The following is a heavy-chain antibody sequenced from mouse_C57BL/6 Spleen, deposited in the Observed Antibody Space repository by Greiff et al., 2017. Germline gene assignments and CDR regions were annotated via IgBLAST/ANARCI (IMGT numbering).Heavy chain of an antibody. CDR3: ARDDYDGDYAMDY. V-gene: IGHV1-42*01. CDR1: GYSFTGYY. D-gene: IGHD2-4*01. J-gene: IGHJ4*01. CDR2: INPSTGGT. Sequence: EVQLQQSGPELVKPGASVKISCKASGYSFTGYYMNWVKQSPEQSLEWIGEINPSTGGTTYNQKFKAKATLTVDKSSSTAYMQLKSLTSADSAVYYCARDDYDGDYAMDYWGQGTSVTVS.